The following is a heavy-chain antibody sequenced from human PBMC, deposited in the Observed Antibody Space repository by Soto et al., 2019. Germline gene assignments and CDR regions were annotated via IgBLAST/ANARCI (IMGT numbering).Heavy chain of an antibody. D-gene: IGHD2-8*01. CDR3: AKSRPAVYAFDY. Sequence: GGSMRLSCAASGFTFSSYWVSWVRQAPGKGLEWVSGISWNSGSIGYADSVKGRFTISRDNAKNSLYLQMNSLRAEDTALYYCAKSRPAVYAFDYWGQGTLVTVSS. CDR2: ISWNSGSI. CDR1: GFTFSSYW. V-gene: IGHV3-9*01. J-gene: IGHJ4*02.